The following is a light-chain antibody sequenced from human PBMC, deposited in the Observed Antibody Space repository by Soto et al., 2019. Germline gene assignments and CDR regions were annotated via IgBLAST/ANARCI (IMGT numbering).Light chain of an antibody. V-gene: IGLV1-51*01. CDR3: GTWDGSLRGVV. J-gene: IGLJ2*01. CDR1: SSNVGNNH. Sequence: QSVLTQPPSVSEAPGQKVTIACSGSSSNVGNNHVSWYQHLPRTAPKLLIYDTNKRPSGIPDRFSGSKSGTSATLGITGLQTGDEADYYCGTWDGSLRGVVFGGGTQVTVL. CDR2: DTN.